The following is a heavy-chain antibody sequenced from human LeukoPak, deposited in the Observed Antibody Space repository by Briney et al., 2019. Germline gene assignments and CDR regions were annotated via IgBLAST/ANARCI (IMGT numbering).Heavy chain of an antibody. CDR3: ARDEGGIAASGPYYFDY. Sequence: ASVKVSCKASGYTFTSYGISWVRQAPVQGLEWMGWISAYNGNTNYAQKLQGRVTMTTDTSTSTAYMELRSLRSDDTAVYYCARDEGGIAASGPYYFDYWGQGTLVSLSS. D-gene: IGHD6-13*01. J-gene: IGHJ4*02. V-gene: IGHV1-18*01. CDR1: GYTFTSYG. CDR2: ISAYNGNT.